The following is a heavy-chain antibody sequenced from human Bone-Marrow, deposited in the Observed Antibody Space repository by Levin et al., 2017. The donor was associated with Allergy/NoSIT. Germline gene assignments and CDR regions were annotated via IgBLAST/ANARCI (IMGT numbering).Heavy chain of an antibody. J-gene: IGHJ4*02. CDR3: AHTDTRGWLSGAFDF. D-gene: IGHD6-19*01. Sequence: SLTSTDVGVGWLRQPPGKALECLEIIFWDDKKHYSPSLKTRLTISADPSKNQVVLTLTNVDPVDAGTYYCAHTDTRGWLSGAFDFWGQGTLVAVSS. CDR2: IFWDDKK. CDR1: SLTSTDVG. V-gene: IGHV2-5*02.